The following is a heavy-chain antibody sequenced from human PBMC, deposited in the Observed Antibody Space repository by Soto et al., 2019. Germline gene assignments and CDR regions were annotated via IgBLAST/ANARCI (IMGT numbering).Heavy chain of an antibody. CDR3: TTAAYCSGATCYSGHNWFDP. D-gene: IGHD2-15*01. V-gene: IGHV1-24*01. CDR2: FDPELDEA. Sequence: GASVKVSCKISGHTLAEVSIHWVRQAPGKGLEWMGGFDPELDEAIFAQRFQGRLTMTEDSSADTAYMEMNTLTSEDTAIYYCTTAAYCSGATCYSGHNWFDPWGQGTLVTVSS. J-gene: IGHJ5*02. CDR1: GHTLAEVS.